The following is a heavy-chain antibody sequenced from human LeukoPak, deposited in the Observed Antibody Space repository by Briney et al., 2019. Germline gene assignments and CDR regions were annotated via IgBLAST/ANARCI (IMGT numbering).Heavy chain of an antibody. CDR2: FDPEDGET. V-gene: IGHV1-24*01. J-gene: IGHJ4*02. CDR1: GYTLTELS. CDR3: AASYSSGYAFDY. Sequence: ASVTVSCTVSGYTLTELSMHWVRQAPGKGLEWMGGFDPEDGETIYAQKFQGRVTMTEDTSTDTAYMELSSLRSEDTAVYYCAASYSSGYAFDYWGQGTLVTVSS. D-gene: IGHD3-22*01.